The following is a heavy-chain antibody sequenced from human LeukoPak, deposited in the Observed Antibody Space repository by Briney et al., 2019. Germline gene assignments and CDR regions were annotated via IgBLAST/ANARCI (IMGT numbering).Heavy chain of an antibody. J-gene: IGHJ4*02. CDR2: INPNSGGT. D-gene: IGHD3-9*01. Sequence: ASVKVSCKASGYTFTGYYMHWVRQAPGQGLEWLVWINPNSGGTNYAQKFQGRVTMTRDTSISTAYMELSRLRSDDTAVYYCARESANYDILTGYYNPLDYWGQGTLVTVSS. CDR1: GYTFTGYY. V-gene: IGHV1-2*02. CDR3: ARESANYDILTGYYNPLDY.